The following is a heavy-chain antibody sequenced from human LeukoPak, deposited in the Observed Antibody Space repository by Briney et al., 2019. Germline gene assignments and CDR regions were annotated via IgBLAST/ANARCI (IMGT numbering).Heavy chain of an antibody. Sequence: SETLSLTCTVSGGSISSSSYYWGWIRQPPGKGLEWIGSIYYSGSTYYNPSLKSRVTISVDTSKNQFYLKLSSVTAADTAVYYCARGLAARRRGYFDYWGQGTLVTVSS. V-gene: IGHV4-39*01. CDR1: GGSISSSSYY. CDR3: ARGLAARRRGYFDY. CDR2: IYYSGST. D-gene: IGHD6-6*01. J-gene: IGHJ4*02.